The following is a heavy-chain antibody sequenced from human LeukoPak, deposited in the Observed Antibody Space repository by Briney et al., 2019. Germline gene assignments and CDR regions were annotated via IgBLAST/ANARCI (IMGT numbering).Heavy chain of an antibody. CDR1: GGSISSYY. CDR3: ARLKVGYFDY. CDR2: IYYSGST. Sequence: SETLSLTCTVSGGSISSYYWSWIRQPPGKGLEWIGYIYYSGSTNYNPTLKSRVTISVDTSKNQFSLKLSSVTAADTAVYYCARLKVGYFDYWGQGTLVTVSS. V-gene: IGHV4-59*08. J-gene: IGHJ4*02. D-gene: IGHD3-3*01.